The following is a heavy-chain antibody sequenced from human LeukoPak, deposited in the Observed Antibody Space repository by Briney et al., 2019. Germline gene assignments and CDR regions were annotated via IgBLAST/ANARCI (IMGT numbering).Heavy chain of an antibody. D-gene: IGHD3-22*01. J-gene: IGHJ4*02. CDR2: ISAYNGNT. Sequence: ASVKVSCKASGYTFTSYGISWVRQAPGQGLEWMGWISAYNGNTNYAQKLQGRVTMTTDTSTSTAYMELRSLRSDDTAVYYCARFKRTDYCDSSGCLFDYWGQGTLVTVSS. V-gene: IGHV1-18*01. CDR3: ARFKRTDYCDSSGCLFDY. CDR1: GYTFTSYG.